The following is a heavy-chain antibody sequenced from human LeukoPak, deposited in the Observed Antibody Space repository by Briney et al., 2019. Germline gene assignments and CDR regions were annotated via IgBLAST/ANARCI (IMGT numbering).Heavy chain of an antibody. V-gene: IGHV3-30*02. CDR2: IRYDGRNK. J-gene: IGHJ4*02. D-gene: IGHD1-7*01. Sequence: PGGSLRLSCAASGFTFSTYWMTWVRQAPGKGLEWVAFIRYDGRNKYYADSVKGRFTISRDNSKNTLYLQMNSLRAEDTAVYYCAKDGKTRNWNYYQAKPVYWGQGTLVTVSS. CDR3: AKDGKTRNWNYYQAKPVY. CDR1: GFTFSTYW.